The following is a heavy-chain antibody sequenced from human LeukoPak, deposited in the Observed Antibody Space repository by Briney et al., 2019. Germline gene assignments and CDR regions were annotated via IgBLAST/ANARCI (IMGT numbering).Heavy chain of an antibody. CDR2: ISYDGSNK. Sequence: GGSLRLSCAASGFTFSSYAMHWVRQAPGKGLEWVAVISYDGSNKYYADSVKGRFTISRDNSKNTLYLQMNSLRAEDTAVYYCAKGRRYYDFWSGRDYYYGMDVWGQGTTVTVSS. J-gene: IGHJ6*02. CDR1: GFTFSSYA. V-gene: IGHV3-30*04. D-gene: IGHD3-3*01. CDR3: AKGRRYYDFWSGRDYYYGMDV.